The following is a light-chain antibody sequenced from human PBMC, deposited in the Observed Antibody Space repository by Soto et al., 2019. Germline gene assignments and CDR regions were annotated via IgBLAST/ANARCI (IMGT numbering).Light chain of an antibody. Sequence: DIVMTQSPLSLPVTPGEPASISCRSSQSLLHSNGYDYVDWYLQRQGQSPQLLIYLGFHRASGEGDRFSGSGSGTYSRLGISRVEAEDIAVHYCSQALQTPRYTFGQGTKLVIK. CDR3: SQALQTPRYT. J-gene: IGKJ2*01. CDR2: LGF. V-gene: IGKV2-28*01. CDR1: QSLLHSNGYDY.